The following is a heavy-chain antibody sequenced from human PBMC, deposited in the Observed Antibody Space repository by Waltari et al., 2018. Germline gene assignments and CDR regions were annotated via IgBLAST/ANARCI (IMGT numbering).Heavy chain of an antibody. CDR3: ARGADL. V-gene: IGHV3-74*01. CDR2: YSGDGSTI. D-gene: IGHD3-3*01. Sequence: EVQLVESGGGLVQPGGSLRLSCAASGFTLSGTWLHWVRQVPGKGLVWVSRYSGDGSTINYPDPVKGRFTISRDTAKNNLYLKMNRLRAQDQGVDYRARGADLRGPGNPVPVSS. CDR1: GFTLSGTW. J-gene: IGHJ4*02.